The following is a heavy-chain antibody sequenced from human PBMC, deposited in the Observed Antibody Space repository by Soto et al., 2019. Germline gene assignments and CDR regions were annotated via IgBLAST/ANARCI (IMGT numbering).Heavy chain of an antibody. CDR1: GGTFSSYA. D-gene: IGHD2-2*02. V-gene: IGHV1-69*13. Sequence: ASVKVSCKASGGTFSSYAISWVRQAPGQGLEWMGGIIPIFGTANYAQKFQGRVTITADESTSTAYMELSSLRSEDTAVYYCASSTIGYCSSTSCYKVDDYYYYGMDVWGQGTTVTVSS. CDR3: ASSTIGYCSSTSCYKVDDYYYYGMDV. CDR2: IIPIFGTA. J-gene: IGHJ6*02.